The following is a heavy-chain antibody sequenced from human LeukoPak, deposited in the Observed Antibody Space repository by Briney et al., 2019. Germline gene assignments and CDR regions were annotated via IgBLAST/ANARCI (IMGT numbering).Heavy chain of an antibody. V-gene: IGHV4-30-2*01. Sequence: PSQTLSLTCTVSGGSISSGGYYWSWIRQPPGKGLEWIGYIYHSGSTYYNPSLKSRITISVDGSKNQFSLKLDSVTAADTAVYYCARSGFPAYYYDSSGYYHSWFDPWGQGTLVTVSS. CDR2: IYHSGST. J-gene: IGHJ5*02. CDR1: GGSISSGGYY. CDR3: ARSGFPAYYYDSSGYYHSWFDP. D-gene: IGHD3-22*01.